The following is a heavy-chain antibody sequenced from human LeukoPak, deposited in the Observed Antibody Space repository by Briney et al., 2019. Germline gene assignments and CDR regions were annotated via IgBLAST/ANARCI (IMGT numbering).Heavy chain of an antibody. CDR3: AKDKRGWQDYYYYYGMDV. CDR1: GFTFSSYG. D-gene: IGHD2-15*01. V-gene: IGHV3-30*18. Sequence: GGSLRLSCAASGFTFSSYGMHWVRQAPGKGLEWVAVISYDGSNKYYADSVKGRFTISRDNSENTLYLQMNSLRAEDTAVYYCAKDKRGWQDYYYYYGMDVWGQGTTVTVSS. J-gene: IGHJ6*02. CDR2: ISYDGSNK.